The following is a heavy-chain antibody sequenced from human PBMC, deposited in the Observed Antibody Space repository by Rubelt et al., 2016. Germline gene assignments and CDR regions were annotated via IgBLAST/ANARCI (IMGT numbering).Heavy chain of an antibody. CDR1: GGSFSGYY. V-gene: IGHV4-34*01. CDR2: INHSGST. Sequence: QVQLQQWGAGLLKPSETLSLTCAVYGGSFSGYYWSWIRQPPGKGLEWIGEINHSGSTNYNPSLKSRVTKYVATSQNQVALKLSAGTAAETAVEYCARGKEGLGVTMMDYWGQGTLVTVSS. CDR3: ARGKEGLGVTMMDY. J-gene: IGHJ4*02. D-gene: IGHD3-22*01.